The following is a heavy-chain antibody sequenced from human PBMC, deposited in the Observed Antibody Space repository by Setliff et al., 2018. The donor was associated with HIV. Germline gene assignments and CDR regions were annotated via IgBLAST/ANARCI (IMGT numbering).Heavy chain of an antibody. V-gene: IGHV1-69-2*01. CDR2: VNPGDGET. Sequence: ASVKVSCKTSGYFFSEVYLHWVQQAPGKGLEWMGRVNPGDGETIYAEKFQGRVTITTDTSTDTAYMALSSLRFDDTAVYYCARGSTDYYYNSVYSELDHWGRGTLVTVSS. CDR3: ARGSTDYYYNSVYSELDH. D-gene: IGHD3-22*01. CDR1: GYFFSEVY. J-gene: IGHJ4*02.